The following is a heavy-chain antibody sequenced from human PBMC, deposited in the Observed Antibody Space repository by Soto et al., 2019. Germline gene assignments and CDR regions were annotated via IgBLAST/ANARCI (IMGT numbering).Heavy chain of an antibody. Sequence: PSETLSLTCAVYGGSFSGYYWSWIRQPPGKGLEWIGEINHSGSTNYNPSLKSRVTISVDTSKNQFSLKLSSETAADTAVYYCARGPPYDYVWGSYRYTIGPVDYWGQGTLVTVSS. D-gene: IGHD3-16*02. J-gene: IGHJ4*02. CDR1: GGSFSGYY. CDR3: ARGPPYDYVWGSYRYTIGPVDY. CDR2: INHSGST. V-gene: IGHV4-34*01.